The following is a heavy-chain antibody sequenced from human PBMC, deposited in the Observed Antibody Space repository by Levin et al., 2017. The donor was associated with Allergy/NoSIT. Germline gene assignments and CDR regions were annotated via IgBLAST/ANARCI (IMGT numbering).Heavy chain of an antibody. V-gene: IGHV3-33*01. CDR1: GFTFSSYG. Sequence: PGGSLRLSCAASGFTFSSYGMHWVRQAPGKGLEWVAVIWYDGSNKYYADSVKGRFTISRDNSKNTLYLQMNSLRAEDTAVYYCAREHSSSWWGDWDYWGQGTLVTVSS. J-gene: IGHJ4*02. D-gene: IGHD6-13*01. CDR3: AREHSSSWWGDWDY. CDR2: IWYDGSNK.